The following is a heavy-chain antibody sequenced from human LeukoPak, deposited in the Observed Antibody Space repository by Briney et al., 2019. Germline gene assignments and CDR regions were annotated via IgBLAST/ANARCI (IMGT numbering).Heavy chain of an antibody. V-gene: IGHV3-11*05. D-gene: IGHD3-10*01. CDR1: GFTFSDYY. Sequence: PGGSLRPSCAASGFTFSDYYMSWIRQAPGKGLERVSYISGGSRYTNYADSVKGRFTISRDNAKNSLYLQMNSLRAEDTAVYYCAREYGSGSCFDFWGQGTLVTVSS. CDR3: AREYGSGSCFDF. CDR2: ISGGSRYT. J-gene: IGHJ4*02.